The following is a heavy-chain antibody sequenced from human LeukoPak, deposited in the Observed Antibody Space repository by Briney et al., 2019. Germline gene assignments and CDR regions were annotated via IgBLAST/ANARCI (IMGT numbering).Heavy chain of an antibody. Sequence: SETLSLTCTVSGGSISSSSYSWGWIRQPPGKGLEWIGSIYYSGSTYYNPSLKSRVTISVDTSKNQFSLKLSSVTAADTAVYYCARLDGGNLGSDAFDIWGQGTMVTVSS. CDR1: GGSISSSSYS. CDR3: ARLDGGNLGSDAFDI. J-gene: IGHJ3*02. CDR2: IYYSGST. V-gene: IGHV4-39*01. D-gene: IGHD4-23*01.